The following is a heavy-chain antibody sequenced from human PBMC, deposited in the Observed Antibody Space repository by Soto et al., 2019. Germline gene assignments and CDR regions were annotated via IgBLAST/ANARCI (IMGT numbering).Heavy chain of an antibody. CDR2: ISSSRSYI. V-gene: IGHV3-21*01. J-gene: IGHJ3*02. CDR3: ATGQYYYDSSGYRFDI. Sequence: KPGGSLRLSCAASGFTFSSYSMNWVRQAPGKGLEWVSSISSSRSYIDYADSVKGRFTISRDNAKNSLYLQMNSLRAEDTAVYYCATGQYYYDSSGYRFDIWGQGTMVTVSS. CDR1: GFTFSSYS. D-gene: IGHD3-22*01.